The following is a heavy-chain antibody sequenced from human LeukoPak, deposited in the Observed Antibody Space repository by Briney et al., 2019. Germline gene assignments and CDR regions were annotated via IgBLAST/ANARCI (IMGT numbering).Heavy chain of an antibody. D-gene: IGHD5-18*01. V-gene: IGHV3-23*01. CDR3: AKDPLVRWGYSLTYFDY. CDR2: ISGSGGST. J-gene: IGHJ4*02. CDR1: GFTFSSYA. Sequence: PGGSLRLSCAASGFTFSSYAMSWVRQAPGKGLEWVSAISGSGGSTYYADSVKGRFTISRDNSKNTLYLQMNSLRAEDTAVYYCAKDPLVRWGYSLTYFDYWGQGTLVTVSS.